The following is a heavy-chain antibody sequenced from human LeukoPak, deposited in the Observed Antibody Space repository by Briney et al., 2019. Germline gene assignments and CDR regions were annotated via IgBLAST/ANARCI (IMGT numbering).Heavy chain of an antibody. J-gene: IGHJ4*02. Sequence: GSSVKAPCKASGGTFSSYAISWVRQAPGQGLEWMGRIIPIFGTANYAQKFQGRVTITTDESTSTAYMELSSLRSEDTAVYYCARGYCSSTSCYEGGYFDYWGQGTLVTVSS. V-gene: IGHV1-69*05. CDR3: ARGYCSSTSCYEGGYFDY. D-gene: IGHD2-2*01. CDR2: IIPIFGTA. CDR1: GGTFSSYA.